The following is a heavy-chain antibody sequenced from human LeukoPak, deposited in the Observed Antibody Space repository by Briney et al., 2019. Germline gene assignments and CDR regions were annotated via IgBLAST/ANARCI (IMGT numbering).Heavy chain of an antibody. CDR2: ISSSSTYI. Sequence: GGSLRLSCAASGFNFGGYSMNWVRQAPGKGLEWVSSISSSSTYIYYADSVKGRFTISRDNAKNSLYLQMNSLRAEDTAVFYCARGLHSSSWYDFDYWGQGILVSVSS. V-gene: IGHV3-21*01. CDR3: ARGLHSSSWYDFDY. D-gene: IGHD6-13*01. CDR1: GFNFGGYS. J-gene: IGHJ4*02.